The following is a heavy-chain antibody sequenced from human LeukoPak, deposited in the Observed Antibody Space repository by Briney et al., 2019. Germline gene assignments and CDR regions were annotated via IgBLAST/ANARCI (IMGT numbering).Heavy chain of an antibody. J-gene: IGHJ4*02. V-gene: IGHV4-4*09. Sequence: SETLSLTCTVSGGSISSYYWRWIRQPPGKGLEWIGYIYTSGSTNYNPSLKSRVTISVDTSKNQFSLKLSSVTAADTAVYYCARLPSYHPYWGQGTLVTVSS. D-gene: IGHD3-10*01. CDR3: ARLPSYHPY. CDR2: IYTSGST. CDR1: GGSISSYY.